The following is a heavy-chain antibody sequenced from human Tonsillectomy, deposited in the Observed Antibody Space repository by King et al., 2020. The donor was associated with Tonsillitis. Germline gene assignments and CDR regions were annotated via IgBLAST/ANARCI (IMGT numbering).Heavy chain of an antibody. CDR2: IRSKANSYAP. Sequence: VQLVESGGGLVQPGGSLKLSCAASGFTFSGSAMHWVRQASGKGLEWVGRIRSKANSYAPAYAASVKGRFTISRDDSKNTAYLQMNSLKTEDTAVYYCTRASSSSSSFDYWGQGTLVTVSS. D-gene: IGHD6-6*01. V-gene: IGHV3-73*01. CDR3: TRASSSSSSFDY. CDR1: GFTFSGSA. J-gene: IGHJ4*02.